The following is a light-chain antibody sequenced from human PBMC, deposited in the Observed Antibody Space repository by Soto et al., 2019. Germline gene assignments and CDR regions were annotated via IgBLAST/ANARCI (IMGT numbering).Light chain of an antibody. CDR2: GAS. J-gene: IGKJ2*01. CDR3: QQYNNSPDA. V-gene: IGKV3-15*01. Sequence: EIVMTQSPATLSVSPGERATLSCRASQSVSSNLAWYQQKPGQAPRLLIYGASTRATGIPARFSGSGSGTEFTLTISSLQSEEFAVYYCQQYNNSPDAFGQGTKLEIK. CDR1: QSVSSN.